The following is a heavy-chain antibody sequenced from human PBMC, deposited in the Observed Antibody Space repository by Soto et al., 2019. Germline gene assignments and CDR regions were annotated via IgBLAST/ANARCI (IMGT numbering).Heavy chain of an antibody. CDR2: IWYDGSNK. Sequence: QVQLVESGGGVVQPGRSLRLSCAASGFTFSSYGMHWVRQAPGKGLEWVAVIWYDGSNKYYADSVKGQFTISRDNSKNTLYLQMNSLRAEDTAVYYCARERRVRGYFDLWGRGTLVTVSS. J-gene: IGHJ2*01. CDR1: GFTFSSYG. V-gene: IGHV3-33*01. CDR3: ARERRVRGYFDL.